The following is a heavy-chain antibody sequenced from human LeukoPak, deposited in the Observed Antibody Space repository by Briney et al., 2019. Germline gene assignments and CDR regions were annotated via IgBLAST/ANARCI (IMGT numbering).Heavy chain of an antibody. J-gene: IGHJ4*02. CDR2: ISSSSSYI. CDR3: APYYYGSGSATNSFDY. Sequence: PGGSLRLSCAASRFTFNSYTMHWVRQAPGKGLEWVSSISSSSSYIYYADSVEGRFTISRDNAKNSLYLQMNSLRAEDTAVYYCAPYYYGSGSATNSFDYWGQGTLVTVSS. V-gene: IGHV3-21*01. D-gene: IGHD3-10*01. CDR1: RFTFNSYT.